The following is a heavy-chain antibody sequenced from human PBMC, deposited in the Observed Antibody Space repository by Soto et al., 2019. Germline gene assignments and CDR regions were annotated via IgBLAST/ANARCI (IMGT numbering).Heavy chain of an antibody. Sequence: ASVKVSCKASGYTFTGYYMHWVRQAPGQGLEWMGWINPNSGGTNYAQKFQGWVTMTRDTSISTAYMELSRLRSDDTAVYYCARGGLRRAYYYHGMDVWGQGTTVTVSS. CDR3: ARGGLRRAYYYHGMDV. J-gene: IGHJ6*02. CDR1: GYTFTGYY. V-gene: IGHV1-2*04. D-gene: IGHD3-16*01. CDR2: INPNSGGT.